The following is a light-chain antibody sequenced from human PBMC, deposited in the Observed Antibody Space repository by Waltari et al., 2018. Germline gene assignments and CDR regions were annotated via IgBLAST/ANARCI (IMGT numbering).Light chain of an antibody. CDR1: SSHVGGFTS. CDR3: CSYTSSYVV. CDR2: DVS. J-gene: IGLJ2*01. V-gene: IGLV2-11*01. Sequence: QSALTQPRSVSGSPGQSVTLSSTGSSSHVGGFTSVSWSQQHSGKAPKLMICDVSKRPSGVPDRFSGSKSGNTASLTISGLQAEDEADYYCCSYTSSYVVFGGGTKLTVL.